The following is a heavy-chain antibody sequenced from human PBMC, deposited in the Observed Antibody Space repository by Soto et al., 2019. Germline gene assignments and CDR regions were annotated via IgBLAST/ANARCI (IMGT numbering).Heavy chain of an antibody. CDR3: AKDRWPAGTNYFDY. V-gene: IGHV3-23*01. CDR2: ISASGGGT. J-gene: IGHJ4*02. D-gene: IGHD6-13*01. Sequence: EVHLLESGGGLVQPGGSLRLSCAASGFTFTNYAMSWVRQTPGKGLEWVSSISASGGGTYYADSVKGRFTISRDISKNTLYLPMNSLRVEDTALYYCAKDRWPAGTNYFDYWGQGTLVTVSS. CDR1: GFTFTNYA.